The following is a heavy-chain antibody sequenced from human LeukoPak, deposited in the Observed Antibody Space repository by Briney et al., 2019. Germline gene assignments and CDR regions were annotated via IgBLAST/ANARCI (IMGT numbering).Heavy chain of an antibody. CDR3: ARLAHNQNLAVDY. CDR1: GGSISSSSYY. Sequence: SETLSLTCTVSGGSISSSSYYWGWIRQPPGKGLEWIGSIYYSGSTYYNPSLKSRVTIPVDTSKNQFSLKLSSVTAADTAVYYCARLAHNQNLAVDYWGQGTLVTVSS. CDR2: IYYSGST. V-gene: IGHV4-39*01. D-gene: IGHD1-1*01. J-gene: IGHJ4*02.